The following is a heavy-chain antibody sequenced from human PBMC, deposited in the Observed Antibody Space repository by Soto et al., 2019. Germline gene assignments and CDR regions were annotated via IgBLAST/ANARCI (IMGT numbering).Heavy chain of an antibody. D-gene: IGHD3-22*01. CDR3: ARDTYYYDSSGPNL. V-gene: IGHV3-20*04. CDR2: INWNGGST. Sequence: PGGSLRLSCAASGFTFDDYGMSWVRQAPGKGLEWVSGINWNGGSTGYADSVKGRFTISRDNAKNSLYLQMNSLRAEDTALYYCARDTYYYDSSGPNLWGQGTLVTVSS. CDR1: GFTFDDYG. J-gene: IGHJ5*02.